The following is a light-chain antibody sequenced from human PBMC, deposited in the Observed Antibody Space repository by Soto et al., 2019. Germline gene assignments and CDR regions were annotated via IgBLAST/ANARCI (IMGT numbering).Light chain of an antibody. V-gene: IGKV3-11*01. CDR1: QSVSSY. CDR3: QQRSNWPPYT. Sequence: EIVLTQSPATLSLSPGARATLSCRASQSVSSYLAWYQQKPCQAPRLLIYDASNRATGIPARFSGSGSGTDFTLTISSLEPEDFAVYYCQQRSNWPPYTFGQGTKLEIK. CDR2: DAS. J-gene: IGKJ2*01.